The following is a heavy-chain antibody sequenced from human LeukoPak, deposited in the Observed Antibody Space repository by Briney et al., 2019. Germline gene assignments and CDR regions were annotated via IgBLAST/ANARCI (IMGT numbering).Heavy chain of an antibody. Sequence: GASVKVSCKASGGTFSSYAISWVRQAPGQGLEWMGRIIPIFGTANDAQKFQGRVTITTDESTSTAYMELSSLRSEDTAVYYCARTMSSWSFDYWGQGTLVTVSS. CDR2: IIPIFGTA. CDR3: ARTMSSWSFDY. V-gene: IGHV1-69*05. J-gene: IGHJ4*02. D-gene: IGHD6-13*01. CDR1: GGTFSSYA.